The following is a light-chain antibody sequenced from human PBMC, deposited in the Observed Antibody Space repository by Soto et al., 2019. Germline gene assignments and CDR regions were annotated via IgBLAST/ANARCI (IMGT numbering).Light chain of an antibody. CDR3: QQYASSPFT. Sequence: EIVLTQSPGTLSLSPGERATLSCRASETIKSSYLAWYQQKPGQAPRLLIYGASRRATGIPDRFSGSYSRTAFSLTITRLEPEDFAVYYCQQYASSPFTFGPGTKVDIK. CDR2: GAS. V-gene: IGKV3-20*01. CDR1: ETIKSSY. J-gene: IGKJ3*01.